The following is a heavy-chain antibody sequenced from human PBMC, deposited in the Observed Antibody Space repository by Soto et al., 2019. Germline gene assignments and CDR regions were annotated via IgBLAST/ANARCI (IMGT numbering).Heavy chain of an antibody. CDR1: GYSFTSYW. CDR2: IYPGDSDT. CDR3: ARLEYYDILTGSYYYYGMDV. Sequence: GESLKISCKGSGYSFTSYWIGWVRQMPGKGLEWMGIIYPGDSDTRYSPSFQGQVTISADKSISTAYLQWSSPKASDTAMYYCARLEYYDILTGSYYYYGMDVWGQGTTVTVSS. J-gene: IGHJ6*02. D-gene: IGHD3-9*01. V-gene: IGHV5-51*01.